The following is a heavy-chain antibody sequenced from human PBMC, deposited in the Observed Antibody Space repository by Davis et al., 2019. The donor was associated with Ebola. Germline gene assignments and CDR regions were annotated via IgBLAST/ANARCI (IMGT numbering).Heavy chain of an antibody. CDR1: GFTFSSYW. V-gene: IGHV3-30-3*01. D-gene: IGHD1-1*01. CDR3: ARDQSLWNDRLKFFDY. J-gene: IGHJ4*02. CDR2: ISYDGSNK. Sequence: GESLKISCAASGFTFSSYWMSWVRQAPGKGLEWVAVISYDGSNKYYADSVKGRFTISRDNSKNTLYLQMNSLRAEDTAVYYCARDQSLWNDRLKFFDYWGQGTLVTVSS.